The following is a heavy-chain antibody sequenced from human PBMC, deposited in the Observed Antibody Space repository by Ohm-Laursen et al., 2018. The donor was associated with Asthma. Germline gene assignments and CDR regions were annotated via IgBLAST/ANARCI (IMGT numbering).Heavy chain of an antibody. CDR1: GFTFGDYA. J-gene: IGHJ6*02. V-gene: IGHV3-11*05. D-gene: IGHD4-11*01. CDR2: IGPSSRDI. CDR3: SRDPRRLPF. Sequence: SLRLSCAASGFTFGDYAMSWFRLAPGKGLESISYIGPSSRDIMYVDSVKGRFSISRDNARNSLYLQMNNLRAEDTAVYYCSRDPRRLPFWGQGTTVTVSS.